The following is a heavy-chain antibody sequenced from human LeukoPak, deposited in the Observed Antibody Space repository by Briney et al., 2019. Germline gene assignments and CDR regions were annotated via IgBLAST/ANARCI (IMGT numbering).Heavy chain of an antibody. CDR2: INGSGGST. CDR1: GFTFSSYA. Sequence: PGGSLRLSCAASGFTFSSYAVSWVRQAPGKGLEWVSDINGSGGSTYYADSVKGRFTISRDNSKNTLYLQMNGLRAEDTAVYYCAKRIQSAMATGYWGQGTLVTVSS. D-gene: IGHD5-18*01. CDR3: AKRIQSAMATGY. J-gene: IGHJ4*02. V-gene: IGHV3-23*01.